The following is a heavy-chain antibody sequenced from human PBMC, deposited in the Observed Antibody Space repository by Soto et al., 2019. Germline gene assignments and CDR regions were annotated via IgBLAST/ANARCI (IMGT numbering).Heavy chain of an antibody. CDR1: GFTFSSYW. J-gene: IGHJ6*02. Sequence: GGSLRLSCAASGFTFSSYWMSWVRQAPGKGLEWVANIKQDGSEKYYMDSVKGRFTISRDNAKNSLYLQMNSLRAEDTAVYYCASVTPEDIAARRGGYYYYYYGMDVWGQGTTVTVSS. D-gene: IGHD6-6*01. CDR2: IKQDGSEK. V-gene: IGHV3-7*03. CDR3: ASVTPEDIAARRGGYYYYYYGMDV.